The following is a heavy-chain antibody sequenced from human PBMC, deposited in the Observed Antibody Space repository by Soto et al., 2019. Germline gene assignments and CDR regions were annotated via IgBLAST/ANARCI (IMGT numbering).Heavy chain of an antibody. CDR1: GGSLSSSNW. J-gene: IGHJ4*02. CDR2: IYHSGST. Sequence: KASETLSLTCAASGGSLSSSNWWSWVRQPPGKGLEWIGEIYHSGSTNYNPSLKSRVTMSVDKSKNQFSLKLSSVTAADTAVYYCARASNYNYYFDYWGQGTLVTVSS. CDR3: ARASNYNYYFDY. V-gene: IGHV4-4*02. D-gene: IGHD4-4*01.